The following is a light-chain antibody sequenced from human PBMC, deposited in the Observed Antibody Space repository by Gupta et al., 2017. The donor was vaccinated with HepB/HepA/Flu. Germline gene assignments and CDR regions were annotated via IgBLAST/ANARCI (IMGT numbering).Light chain of an antibody. J-gene: IGKJ1*01. CDR2: SAS. CDR3: QQSYSTPRT. CDR1: ESISSY. Sequence: IQITQSLSPLSVSVGDRATITCRASESISSYLNWYQQKPGKAPKLLISSASSLQSGVSSRFSGSGSGTDFTLIISSLQPEDFSTYYCQQSYSTPRTFGQGTKVEIK. V-gene: IGKV1-39*01.